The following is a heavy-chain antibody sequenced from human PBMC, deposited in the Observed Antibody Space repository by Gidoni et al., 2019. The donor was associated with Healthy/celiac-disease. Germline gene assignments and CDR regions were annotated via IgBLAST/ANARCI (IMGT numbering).Heavy chain of an antibody. V-gene: IGHV3-30-3*01. CDR1: GFTFSSYA. Sequence: QVQLVESGVGVVQPGRSLRLSCAASGFTFSSYAMHWVRQAPGKGLEWVAVISYDGSNKYYADSVKGRFTISRDNSKNTLYLQMNSLRAEDTAVYYCARDNSSQGQLAYYFDYWGQGTLVTVSS. CDR3: ARDNSSQGQLAYYFDY. D-gene: IGHD6-13*01. J-gene: IGHJ4*02. CDR2: ISYDGSNK.